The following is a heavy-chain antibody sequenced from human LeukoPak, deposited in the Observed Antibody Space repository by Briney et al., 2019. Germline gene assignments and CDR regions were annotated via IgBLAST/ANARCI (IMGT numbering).Heavy chain of an antibody. CDR1: GGSISSSNW. CDR3: ARGPGLTTVTIGY. D-gene: IGHD4-17*01. J-gene: IGHJ4*02. V-gene: IGHV4-4*02. Sequence: PSETLSLTCAVSGGSISSSNWWSWVRQPPGKGLEWIGEIYHSGSTNYNPSLKSRVTISVDTSKNQFSLKLSSVTAADTAVYYCARGPGLTTVTIGYWGQGTLVTVSS. CDR2: IYHSGST.